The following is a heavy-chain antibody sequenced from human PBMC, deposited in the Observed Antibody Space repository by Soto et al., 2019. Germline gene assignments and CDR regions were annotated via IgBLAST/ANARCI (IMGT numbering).Heavy chain of an antibody. J-gene: IGHJ4*02. CDR2: INAGNGNT. Sequence: ASVKVSCKASGYTFTSHAMHWVHQAPGQRLEWMGWINAGNGNTKYSQKFQGRVTITRDTSASTAYMELSSLRSEDTAVYYCARDANASGSSDYWGQGTPGTV. D-gene: IGHD2-15*01. CDR1: GYTFTSHA. CDR3: ARDANASGSSDY. V-gene: IGHV1-3*01.